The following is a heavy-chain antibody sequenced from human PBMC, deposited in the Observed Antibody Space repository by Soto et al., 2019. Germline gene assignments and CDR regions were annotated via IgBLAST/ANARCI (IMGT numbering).Heavy chain of an antibody. CDR1: GGSISSGDYY. CDR2: IYDSGST. Sequence: QVQLQESGPGLVKPSQTLSLTCTVSGGSISSGDYYWSWIRQPPGKGREWIGYIYDSGSTYYNSSLKSRVNITLDTSKNQFSLKLTSVTAADTAVYYCARDNGVGPWGQGTLVTVSS. CDR3: ARDNGVGP. V-gene: IGHV4-30-4*01. D-gene: IGHD2-8*01. J-gene: IGHJ5*02.